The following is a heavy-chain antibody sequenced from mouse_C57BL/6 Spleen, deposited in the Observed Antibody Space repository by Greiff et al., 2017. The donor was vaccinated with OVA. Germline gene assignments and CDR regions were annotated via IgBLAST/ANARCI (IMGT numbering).Heavy chain of an antibody. CDR3: ARGGYFDV. CDR1: GFTFSDYY. Sequence: EVKVVESGGGLVQPGGSLKLSCAASGFTFSDYYMYWVRQTPEKRLEWVAYISNGGGSTYYPDTVKGRFTISRDNAKNTLYLQMSRLKSEDTAMNYCARGGYFDVWGTGTTVTVSS. V-gene: IGHV5-12*01. J-gene: IGHJ1*03. CDR2: ISNGGGST.